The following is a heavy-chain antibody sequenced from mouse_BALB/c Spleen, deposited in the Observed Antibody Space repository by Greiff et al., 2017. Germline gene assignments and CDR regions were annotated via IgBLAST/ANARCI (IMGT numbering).Heavy chain of an antibody. V-gene: IGHV3-2*02. CDR1: GYSITSDYA. D-gene: IGHD2-3*01. Sequence: DVKLQESGPGLVKPSQSLSLTCTVTGYSITSDYAWNWIRQFPGNKLEWMGYISYSGSTSYNPSLKSRISITRDTSKNQFFLQLNSVTTEDTATYYCARERWLLRYFDYWGQGTTLTVSS. CDR3: ARERWLLRYFDY. J-gene: IGHJ2*01. CDR2: ISYSGST.